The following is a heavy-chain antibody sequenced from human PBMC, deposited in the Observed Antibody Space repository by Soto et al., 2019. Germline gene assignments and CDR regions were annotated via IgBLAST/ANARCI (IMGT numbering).Heavy chain of an antibody. D-gene: IGHD1-1*01. V-gene: IGHV3-53*01. CDR1: GLTISGKKY. Sequence: ESGGGLIQPGESLRLSCAAFGLTISGKKYVAWVRQAPGKGLEWVSGLYDVDGSFYADSVRGRFTTSSDSSKPTVYLQMNDLRPDDTAVYYCATWHEREHAYDVWGQGTTVTVSS. J-gene: IGHJ3*01. CDR3: ATWHEREHAYDV. CDR2: LYDVDGS.